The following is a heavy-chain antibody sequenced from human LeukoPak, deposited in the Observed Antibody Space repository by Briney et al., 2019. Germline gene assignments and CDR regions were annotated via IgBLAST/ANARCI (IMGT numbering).Heavy chain of an antibody. V-gene: IGHV3-48*03. J-gene: IGHJ4*02. Sequence: GGSLRLSCAASGFTFSSYEMNWVRQAPGKGLEWVSYISSSGSTIYYAASVKGRFTISRDNAKSSLYLQMNSLRAEDTSVYYCARERISFDYWGQGTLVTVSS. CDR2: ISSSGSTI. CDR1: GFTFSSYE. CDR3: ARERISFDY. D-gene: IGHD2-15*01.